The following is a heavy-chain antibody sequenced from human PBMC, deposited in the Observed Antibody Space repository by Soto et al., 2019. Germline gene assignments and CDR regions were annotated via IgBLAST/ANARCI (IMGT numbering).Heavy chain of an antibody. D-gene: IGHD6-19*01. CDR1: GYTFTSYA. Sequence: QVQLVQSGAEVKKPGASVKVSCKASGYTFTSYAMHWVRQAPGQRLEWMGWINAGIGNTKYSPKFQGRVTITRDTSASTAYMVLSSLRSEDTAVYYCARVIGGWYYFDYWGQGTLVTVSS. CDR3: ARVIGGWYYFDY. CDR2: INAGIGNT. V-gene: IGHV1-3*01. J-gene: IGHJ4*02.